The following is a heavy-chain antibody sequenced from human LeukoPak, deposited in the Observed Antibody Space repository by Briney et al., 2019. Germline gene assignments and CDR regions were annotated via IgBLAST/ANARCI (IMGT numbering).Heavy chain of an antibody. D-gene: IGHD2-2*01. CDR3: ARNTVPAAHIDY. CDR2: FNPNSGGT. J-gene: IGHJ4*02. CDR1: GYTFTGYY. Sequence: ASVKVSCKASGYTFTGYYMHWVRQAPGQGLEWMGWFNPNSGGTNYAQKFQGRVTMTRDTSISTAYMELSRLRSDDTAVYYCARNTVPAAHIDYWGQGTLVTVSS. V-gene: IGHV1-2*02.